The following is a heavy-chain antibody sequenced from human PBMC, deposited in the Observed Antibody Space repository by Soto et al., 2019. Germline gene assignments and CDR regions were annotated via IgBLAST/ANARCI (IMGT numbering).Heavy chain of an antibody. CDR2: IYHSGST. D-gene: IGHD3-10*01. CDR1: GGSISSSNW. V-gene: IGHV4-4*02. Sequence: QVQLQESGPGLVKPSGTLSLTCAVSGGSISSSNWWSWVRQPPGKGLEWIGEIYHSGSTNYNPTLKSRVTITVDKSKNQFSLKLSSVTAADTAVYYCARDYMVRGVMRWFDPWGQGTLVTVSS. CDR3: ARDYMVRGVMRWFDP. J-gene: IGHJ5*02.